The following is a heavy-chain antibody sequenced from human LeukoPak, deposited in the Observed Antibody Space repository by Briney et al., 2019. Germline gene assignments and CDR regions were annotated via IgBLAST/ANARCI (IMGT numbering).Heavy chain of an antibody. CDR2: ISYDGSTK. Sequence: PGGSLRLSCAASGFTFNSYAMHWVPQAPGKGVEWVAAISYDGSTKYYADSVKGRFTISRDNSENTLHLQMNSLRAEDTAVHFCARRMYSSGWYSEGHFDFWGQGTVVTVS. CDR3: ARRMYSSGWYSEGHFDF. V-gene: IGHV3-30*04. D-gene: IGHD6-19*01. CDR1: GFTFNSYA. J-gene: IGHJ4*02.